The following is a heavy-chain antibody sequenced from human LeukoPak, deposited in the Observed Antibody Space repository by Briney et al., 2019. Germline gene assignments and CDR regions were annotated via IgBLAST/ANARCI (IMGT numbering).Heavy chain of an antibody. D-gene: IGHD2-2*01. J-gene: IGHJ6*02. CDR2: ISSSSSYI. CDR3: ARDGCSSTSCDYGMDV. Sequence: GGSLRLSCAASGFTFSSYSMNWVRQAPGKGLEWVSSISSSSSYIYYADSVKGRFTISRDSAKNSLYLQMNSLRAEDTAVYYCARDGCSSTSCDYGMDVWGQGTTVTVSS. CDR1: GFTFSSYS. V-gene: IGHV3-21*01.